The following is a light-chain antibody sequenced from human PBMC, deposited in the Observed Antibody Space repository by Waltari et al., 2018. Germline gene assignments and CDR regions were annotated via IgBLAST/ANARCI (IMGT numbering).Light chain of an antibody. CDR2: AVS. J-gene: IGKJ4*01. CDR1: QGISNT. V-gene: IGKV1-13*02. Sequence: AIQLTQSPSSLSASVADKITITSRASQGISNTLAWFQQKPGKAPKLLIYAVSNLQSGVPLRFSGSGSGRDFTLTISNLQPEDFAVYYCQQRESYPLTFGGGTKVEI. CDR3: QQRESYPLT.